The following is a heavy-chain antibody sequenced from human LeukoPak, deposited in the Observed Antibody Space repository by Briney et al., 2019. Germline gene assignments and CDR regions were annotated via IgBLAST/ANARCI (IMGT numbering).Heavy chain of an antibody. J-gene: IGHJ3*02. CDR3: ARGGGDSYNFDAFDI. CDR2: IRYDGSNK. Sequence: GGSLRLSCAASGFIFNSYGMHWVRQAPGKGLEWVAFIRYDGSNKYYADSVRGRFTISRDNSKKTLYLQMNSLRAEDTAVYYCARGGGDSYNFDAFDIWGQGTMVTVSS. CDR1: GFIFNSYG. D-gene: IGHD5-24*01. V-gene: IGHV3-30*02.